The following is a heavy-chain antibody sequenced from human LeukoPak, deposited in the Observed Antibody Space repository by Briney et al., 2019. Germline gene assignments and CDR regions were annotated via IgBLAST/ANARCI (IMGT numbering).Heavy chain of an antibody. V-gene: IGHV3-15*07. CDR1: GFTFSNAW. CDR2: IKSKTDGGTT. J-gene: IGHJ3*02. CDR3: TTDSPYCGGDCYPSDAFDI. D-gene: IGHD2-21*02. Sequence: PGGSLRLSCAASGFTFSNAWMNWVRQAPGKGLEWVGRIKSKTDGGTTDYAAPVKGRFTISRDDSKNTLYLQLNSLKTEDTAVYYCTTDSPYCGGDCYPSDAFDIWGQGTMVTVSS.